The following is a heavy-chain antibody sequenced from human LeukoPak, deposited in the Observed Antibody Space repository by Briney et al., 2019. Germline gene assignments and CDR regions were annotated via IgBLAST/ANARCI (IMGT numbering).Heavy chain of an antibody. D-gene: IGHD1-1*01. V-gene: IGHV1-18*01. J-gene: IGHJ4*02. CDR1: GYTFTSYG. Sequence: ASVKVPCKASGYTFTSYGISWVRQAPGQGLEWMGWISAYNGNTNYAQKLQGRVTMTTDTSTSTAYMELRSLRSDDTAVYYCARLLGYNWNDRYFDYWGQGTLVTVSS. CDR2: ISAYNGNT. CDR3: ARLLGYNWNDRYFDY.